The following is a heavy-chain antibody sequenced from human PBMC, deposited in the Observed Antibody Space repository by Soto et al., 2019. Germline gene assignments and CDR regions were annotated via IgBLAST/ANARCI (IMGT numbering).Heavy chain of an antibody. CDR2: ISSRSDYT. D-gene: IGHD1-26*01. CDR1: GFTFSDFY. CDR3: AREVSGSFDL. Sequence: GGSLRLSYEASGFTFSDFYMSWVRQAPGKGLEWVSYISSRSDYTTYSYSVRGRFTISRDNAKNSLYLQMNSLRAEDTAVYYCAREVSGSFDLWGLGTLVTVSS. J-gene: IGHJ4*02. V-gene: IGHV3-11*06.